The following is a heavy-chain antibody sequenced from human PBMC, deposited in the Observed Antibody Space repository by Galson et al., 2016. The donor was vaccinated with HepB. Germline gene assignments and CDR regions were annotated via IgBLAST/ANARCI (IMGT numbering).Heavy chain of an antibody. J-gene: IGHJ4*01. CDR3: ARDSFGHCTIRTCDDFDN. D-gene: IGHD2-2*03. CDR1: GFVFNDFT. Sequence: SLRLSCAASGFVFNDFTMHWVHRTPGKGLEWLALLSHDGSTEHYADSVRGRFTISRDSSTNTLYLHMNSLRGEDSAVYYCARDSFGHCTIRTCDDFDNWGHGTLVTVA. V-gene: IGHV3-30-3*01. CDR2: LSHDGSTE.